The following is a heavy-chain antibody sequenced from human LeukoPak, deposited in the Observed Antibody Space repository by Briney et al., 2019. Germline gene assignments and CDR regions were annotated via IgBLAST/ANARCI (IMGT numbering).Heavy chain of an antibody. CDR1: GFTFSDYY. D-gene: IGHD4-17*01. CDR3: ARCQMSTVTTWSCAFDY. J-gene: IGHJ4*02. CDR2: ISSSGNTI. V-gene: IGHV3-11*01. Sequence: GGSLRLSCVASGFTFSDYYMSWIRLAPGKGLEWVSYISSSGNTIYYADSVKGRFTNSRDSAKISLYLQMNSLRAEDTAVYYCARCQMSTVTTWSCAFDYWGQGTLVTVSS.